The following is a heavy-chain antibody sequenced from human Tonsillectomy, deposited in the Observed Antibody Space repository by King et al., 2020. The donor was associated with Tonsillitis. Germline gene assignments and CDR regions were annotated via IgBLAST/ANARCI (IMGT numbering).Heavy chain of an antibody. CDR1: GGSISSGGYY. J-gene: IGHJ5*02. D-gene: IGHD3-10*01. CDR2: IYYSGST. Sequence: VQLQESGPGLVKPSQTLSLTCTVSGGSISSGGYYWSWIRQHPGKCLEWIGYIYYSGSTHYNPSLKSRVTMSVDSSKNQFSLKLSSVTAADTAVYYCAKVSITMLRGVTFDPWGQGTLVTVSS. CDR3: AKVSITMLRGVTFDP. V-gene: IGHV4-31*03.